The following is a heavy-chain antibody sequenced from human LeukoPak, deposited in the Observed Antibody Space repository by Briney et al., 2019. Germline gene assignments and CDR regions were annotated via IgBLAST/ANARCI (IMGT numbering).Heavy chain of an antibody. CDR3: ARGLLRWLKRGFDY. D-gene: IGHD4-23*01. CDR2: INHSGST. Sequence: SETLSLTCAVYGGSFSGYYWSWIRQPPGKGLEWIGEINHSGSTNYNPSLKSRVTISVDTSKNQFSLMLSSVTAADTAVYYCARGLLRWLKRGFDYWGQGTLVTVSS. CDR1: GGSFSGYY. J-gene: IGHJ4*02. V-gene: IGHV4-34*01.